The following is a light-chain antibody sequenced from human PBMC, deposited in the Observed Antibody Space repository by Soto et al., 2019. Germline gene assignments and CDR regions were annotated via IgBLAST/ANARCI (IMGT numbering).Light chain of an antibody. J-gene: IGLJ1*01. CDR3: SSYTSSNTYV. CDR1: SSDVGAYSF. Sequence: SVLSQPGTVCGSPGQSITISCTGTSSDVGAYSFVSWYQQHPGKAPKLMIYDVTNRPSGVSNRFSGSKSGNTASLTISGLQTDDETDYYCSSYTSSNTYVFGTGTKVTVL. CDR2: DVT. V-gene: IGLV2-14*01.